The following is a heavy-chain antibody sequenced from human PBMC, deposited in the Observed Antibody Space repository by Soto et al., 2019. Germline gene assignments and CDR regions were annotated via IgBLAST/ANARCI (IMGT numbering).Heavy chain of an antibody. Sequence: EVQLVESGGGLVQPGGSLRLSCVASGIPVSSNYMTWVRQAPGKGLEWVSVLHSGGDTYYANSVKGRITISRHDSTNTLFLHMNSLTAEDTAVYYCARDGPYYYASRMDVWGQGTTVTVSS. CDR1: GIPVSSNY. V-gene: IGHV3-53*04. D-gene: IGHD3-10*01. J-gene: IGHJ6*02. CDR3: ARDGPYYYASRMDV. CDR2: LHSGGDT.